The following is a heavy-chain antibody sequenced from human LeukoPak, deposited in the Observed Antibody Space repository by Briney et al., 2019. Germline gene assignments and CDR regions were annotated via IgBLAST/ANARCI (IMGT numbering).Heavy chain of an antibody. J-gene: IGHJ1*01. CDR1: GFAFRNYW. CDR3: ARVAYDSSGYYSIFQY. Sequence: PGGSLRLSCVASGFAFRNYWMYWVRQGPGKGLVWLSRINPDGSTTTYADSVKGRFTISRDNAKNSLYLQMNSLRAEDTAVYYCARVAYDSSGYYSIFQYWGQGTLVTVSS. CDR2: INPDGSTT. D-gene: IGHD3-22*01. V-gene: IGHV3-74*01.